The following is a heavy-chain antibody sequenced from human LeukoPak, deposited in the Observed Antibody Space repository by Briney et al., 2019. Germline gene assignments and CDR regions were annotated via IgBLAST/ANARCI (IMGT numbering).Heavy chain of an antibody. V-gene: IGHV3-33*01. CDR2: IWYDGSNK. Sequence: GGSLRLSCAASGFTFSSYGMHWVRQAPGKGLEWVAVIWYDGSNKYYADSVKGRFTISRDNSKNTLYLRMNSLRAEDTAVYYCARDTTKKYYYDSSGPDYWGQGTLVTVSS. CDR1: GFTFSSYG. J-gene: IGHJ4*02. CDR3: ARDTTKKYYYDSSGPDY. D-gene: IGHD3-22*01.